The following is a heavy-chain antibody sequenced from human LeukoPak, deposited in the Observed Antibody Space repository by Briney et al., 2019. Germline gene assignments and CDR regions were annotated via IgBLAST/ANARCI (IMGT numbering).Heavy chain of an antibody. V-gene: IGHV4-34*01. CDR3: ARGLYSSSWLDY. CDR1: GGSFSGYY. Sequence: SETLSLTCAVYGGSFSGYYWSWIRQPPGKGLEWIGEINHSGSTNYNPSLKSRVTISVDTSKNQFSLKLSSVTAADTAVYYCARGLYSSSWLDYWGQGTLVTVSS. J-gene: IGHJ4*02. CDR2: INHSGST. D-gene: IGHD6-13*01.